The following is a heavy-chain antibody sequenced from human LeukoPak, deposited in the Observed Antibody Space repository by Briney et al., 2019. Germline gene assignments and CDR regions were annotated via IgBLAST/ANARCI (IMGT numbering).Heavy chain of an antibody. CDR2: IYSGGST. D-gene: IGHD7-27*01. CDR1: GFTFSYYG. Sequence: QPGRSLRLSCAASGFTFSYYGLHWVRQGPGKGLEWVAVIYSGGSTYYADSVKGRFTISRDNSKNTLYLQMNSLRAEDTAVYYCARFSAFAGDRYFDYWGQGTLVTVSS. CDR3: ARFSAFAGDRYFDY. J-gene: IGHJ4*02. V-gene: IGHV3-53*01.